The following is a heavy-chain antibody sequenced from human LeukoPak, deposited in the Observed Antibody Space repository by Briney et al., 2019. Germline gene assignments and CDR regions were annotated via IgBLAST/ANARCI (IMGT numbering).Heavy chain of an antibody. Sequence: GASVKVSCKASGGTFSSYAISWVRQAPGQGLEWMGGIIPIFGTANYAQKFQGRVTITADESTSTAYMELSSLRSEDTAVYYCARTYYGDNWFDPWGQGTLVTVSS. V-gene: IGHV1-69*01. CDR3: ARTYYGDNWFDP. D-gene: IGHD3-10*01. CDR1: GGTFSSYA. J-gene: IGHJ5*02. CDR2: IIPIFGTA.